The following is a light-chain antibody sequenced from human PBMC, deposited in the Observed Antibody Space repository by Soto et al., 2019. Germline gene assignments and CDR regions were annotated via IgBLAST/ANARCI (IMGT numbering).Light chain of an antibody. CDR1: HNIKNL. CDR2: LAS. V-gene: IGKV1-5*03. CDR3: QQYNDN. Sequence: DVQMTQSPSTLSASVGDRVTITCRASHNIKNLLAWYQLKPGKAPKLLIYLASSLESGVPSRFSGSGFGTEFTLTISSLQPDDFATYYCQQYNDNFGQGTRLDI. J-gene: IGKJ2*01.